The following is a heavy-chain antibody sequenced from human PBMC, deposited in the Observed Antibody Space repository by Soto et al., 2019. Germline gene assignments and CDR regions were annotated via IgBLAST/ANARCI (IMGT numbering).Heavy chain of an antibody. J-gene: IGHJ5*02. V-gene: IGHV4-30-2*01. D-gene: IGHD5-12*01. CDR1: GGSISSGGYS. CDR3: ARGQMATTYNWFDP. Sequence: QLQLQESGSGLVKPSQTLSLTCAVSGGSISSGGYSWSWIRQPPGKGLEWIGYIYHSGSTYYNPSLKSRVTITVDRSKNQFSLKLSSVTAADTAVYYCARGQMATTYNWFDPWGQGTLVTVSS. CDR2: IYHSGST.